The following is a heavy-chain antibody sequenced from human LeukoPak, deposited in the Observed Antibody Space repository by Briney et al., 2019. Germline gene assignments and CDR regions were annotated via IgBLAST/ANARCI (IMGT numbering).Heavy chain of an antibody. CDR3: ATDRKVGAGDPRFNY. CDR1: GFTFSDYE. V-gene: IGHV3-7*01. J-gene: IGHJ4*02. Sequence: GGPLRLSCSASGFTFSDYEVIGVRQAPGKGLEWVADIRRGESEKNYVDSVKGRYNISRDNSKLALYLQMSSLRAEDTAVYYCATDRKVGAGDPRFNYWGQGTLVTVSS. CDR2: IRRGESEK. D-gene: IGHD1-26*01.